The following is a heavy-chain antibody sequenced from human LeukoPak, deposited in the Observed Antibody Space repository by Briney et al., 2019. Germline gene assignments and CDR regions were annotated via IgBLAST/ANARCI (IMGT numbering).Heavy chain of an antibody. CDR2: INSDGSST. J-gene: IGHJ4*02. V-gene: IGHV3-74*01. D-gene: IGHD2/OR15-2a*01. CDR3: ARDLSSDY. CDR1: GFTFSTYW. Sequence: GGSLRLSCRASGFTFSTYWMHWVRQAPEKGLVWVSRINSDGSSTSYADSVKGRFTISRDNAKNTVYLQMNSLRAEDTAVYYCARDLSSDYWGQGTQVTVSS.